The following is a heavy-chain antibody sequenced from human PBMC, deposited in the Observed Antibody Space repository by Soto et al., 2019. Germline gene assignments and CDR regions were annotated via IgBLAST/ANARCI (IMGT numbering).Heavy chain of an antibody. V-gene: IGHV3-33*01. J-gene: IGHJ4*02. D-gene: IGHD6-19*01. CDR2: IWYDGSNK. Sequence: GGSLRLSCAASGFTFSSYGMHWVRQAPGKGLEWVAVIWYDGSNKYYADSVKGRFTISRDNSKNTLYLQMNSLRAEDTAVYYCARDLPRIAVAGPIGYWGQGTLVTVSS. CDR3: ARDLPRIAVAGPIGY. CDR1: GFTFSSYG.